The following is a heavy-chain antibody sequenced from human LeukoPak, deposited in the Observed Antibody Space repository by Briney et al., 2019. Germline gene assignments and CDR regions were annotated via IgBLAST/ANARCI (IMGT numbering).Heavy chain of an antibody. J-gene: IGHJ4*02. D-gene: IGHD2-15*01. Sequence: GGSLRLSCGASGLTFSSYAMSWVRQAPGKGLEWVSSISGSGGSTYYGDSVKGRFSISRDNSKNTLSLQMNSLRAEDTAVYYCATTGVVVAATATGYYFDYWGQGTLVTVSS. CDR1: GLTFSSYA. V-gene: IGHV3-23*01. CDR2: ISGSGGST. CDR3: ATTGVVVAATATGYYFDY.